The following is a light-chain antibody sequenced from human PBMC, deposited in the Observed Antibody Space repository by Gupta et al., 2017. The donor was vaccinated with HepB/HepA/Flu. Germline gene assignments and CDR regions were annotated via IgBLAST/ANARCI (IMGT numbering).Light chain of an antibody. CDR3: QQYGT. CDR1: QSISSW. J-gene: IGKJ1*01. CDR2: KAS. Sequence: DIQMTQSPSTLSASVGDTVTITCRASQSISSWLAWYQQKPGKAPKLLIYKASTLESGVPSRFSGGGSGTEFTLTISSLQADDFATYYCQQYGTFGQGTKVEI. V-gene: IGKV1-5*03.